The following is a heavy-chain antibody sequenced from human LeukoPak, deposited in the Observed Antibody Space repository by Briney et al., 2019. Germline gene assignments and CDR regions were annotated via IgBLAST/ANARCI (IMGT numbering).Heavy chain of an antibody. CDR3: ARAPRTDLITMVREYFDY. CDR2: IIPIFGTA. J-gene: IGHJ4*02. CDR1: GGTFSSYA. V-gene: IGHV1-69*13. Sequence: GASVKVSCKASGGTFSSYAISWVRQAPGQGLEWMGGIIPIFGTANYAQKFQGRVTITADESTSTAYMELSSLRSEDTAVYYCARAPRTDLITMVREYFDYWGQGTLVTVSS. D-gene: IGHD3-10*01.